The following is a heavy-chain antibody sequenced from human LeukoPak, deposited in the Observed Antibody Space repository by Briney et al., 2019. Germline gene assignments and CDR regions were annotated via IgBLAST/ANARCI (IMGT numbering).Heavy chain of an antibody. CDR2: ISGSGGST. D-gene: IGHD5-24*01. V-gene: IGHV3-23*01. Sequence: GGSLRLSCAASGFTFSSYAMSWFRQAPGKGLNWVSAISGSGGSTYYADSVKGRFTISRDNSKSTLFLQMNSLRAEDTAVYYCAKDPRVGSRVATPCHWGQGTLVTVSS. CDR1: GFTFSSYA. CDR3: AKDPRVGSRVATPCH. J-gene: IGHJ4*02.